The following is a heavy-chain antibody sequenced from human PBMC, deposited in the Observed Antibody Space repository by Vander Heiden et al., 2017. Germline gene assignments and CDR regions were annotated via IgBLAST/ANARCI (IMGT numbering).Heavy chain of an antibody. CDR3: AKDMSSTVVTPGDY. CDR2: ISWNSGSI. D-gene: IGHD4-17*01. V-gene: IGHV3-9*01. J-gene: IGHJ4*02. Sequence: EVQLVESGGGLVQPGRSLRPPCAAPGFTFDDYAMNWVRQAPGKGLEWVSGISWNSGSIGYADSVKGRFTISRDNAKNSLYLQMNSLRAEDTALYYCAKDMSSTVVTPGDYWGQGTLVTVSS. CDR1: GFTFDDYA.